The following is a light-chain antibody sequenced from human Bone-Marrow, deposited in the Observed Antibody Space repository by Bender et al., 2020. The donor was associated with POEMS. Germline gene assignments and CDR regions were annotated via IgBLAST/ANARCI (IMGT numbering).Light chain of an antibody. CDR3: ISYTSSSTLV. CDR1: SSDVGGYNF. J-gene: IGLJ3*02. CDR2: DVT. V-gene: IGLV2-14*03. Sequence: QSALTQPASVSGTPGQSITISCTGTSSDVGGYNFVSWYQQHPGKAPKVMIYDVTNRPSGVSNRFSGSKSANTASLTISGLQAEDEADYFCISYTSSSTLVFGGGTKLTVL.